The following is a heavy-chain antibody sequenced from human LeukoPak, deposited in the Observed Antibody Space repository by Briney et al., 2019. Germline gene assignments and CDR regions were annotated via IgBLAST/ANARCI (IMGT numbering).Heavy chain of an antibody. V-gene: IGHV3-23*01. CDR1: EFTFSSYA. CDR3: AKDVGGYYFTYWSGCFDH. D-gene: IGHD3-10*01. Sequence: GGSLRLSCAASEFTFSSYAMSWVRQAPGKGLEWVSGISSGGGSTYYADSVKGRFTISRDNSKNTLDLEMNSLRAEDTAVYYCAKDVGGYYFTYWSGCFDHWGQGTLVTVSS. J-gene: IGHJ4*02. CDR2: ISSGGGST.